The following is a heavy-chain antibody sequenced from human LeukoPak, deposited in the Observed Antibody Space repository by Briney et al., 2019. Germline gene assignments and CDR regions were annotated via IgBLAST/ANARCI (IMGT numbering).Heavy chain of an antibody. Sequence: SETLSLTCTVSGGSISSSTYYWDWIRQPPGKGLEWIGSIYYSGSTYYNPSLKSRVTISVDTSKNQFSLKLSSVTAADTAVYYCASTIVAPGLGIDAFDIWGQGTVVTVSS. J-gene: IGHJ3*02. D-gene: IGHD6-13*01. CDR1: GGSISSSTYY. CDR3: ASTIVAPGLGIDAFDI. V-gene: IGHV4-39*01. CDR2: IYYSGST.